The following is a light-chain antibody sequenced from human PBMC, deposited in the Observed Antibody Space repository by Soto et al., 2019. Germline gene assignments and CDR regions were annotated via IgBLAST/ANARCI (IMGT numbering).Light chain of an antibody. J-gene: IGKJ1*01. CDR1: QSISSY. CDR3: QQRYSTLWT. Sequence: DIQMTQSPSSLSASVGDRVTITCRASQSISSYLNWYQQKPGKAPKLLLYAASSLQSGVPSRVSGSGSGTEFTLPISCLQPEDVATCCCQQRYSTLWTFGQGTKVEIK. CDR2: AAS. V-gene: IGKV1-39*01.